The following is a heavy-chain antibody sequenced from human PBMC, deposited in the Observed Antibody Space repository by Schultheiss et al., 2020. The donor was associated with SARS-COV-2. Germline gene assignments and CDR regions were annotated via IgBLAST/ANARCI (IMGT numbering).Heavy chain of an antibody. Sequence: ASVKVSCKASGYTFTGYYMHWVRQAPGQGLEWMGWINPNSGGTNYAQKFQGRVTMTRDTSISTAYMDLRSLTSDDTAVYYCARKRAVIVTPGLDYWGQGTLVTVSS. CDR1: GYTFTGYY. J-gene: IGHJ4*02. D-gene: IGHD4-17*01. V-gene: IGHV1-2*02. CDR3: ARKRAVIVTPGLDY. CDR2: INPNSGGT.